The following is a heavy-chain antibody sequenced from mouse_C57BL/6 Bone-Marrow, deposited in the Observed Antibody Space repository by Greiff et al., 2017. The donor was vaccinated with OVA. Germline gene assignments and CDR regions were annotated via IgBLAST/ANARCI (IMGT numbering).Heavy chain of an antibody. CDR3: ARGVTTRYYYAMDY. CDR2: IHPNSGST. J-gene: IGHJ4*01. Sequence: QVQLQQPGAELVKPGASVKLSCKASGYTFTSYWMHWVKQRPGQGLEWIGMIHPNSGSTNYNEKFKSKATLTVDKSSSTAYMQLSSLTSEDSAVYCCARGVTTRYYYAMDYWGQGTSVTVSS. D-gene: IGHD2-2*01. V-gene: IGHV1-64*01. CDR1: GYTFTSYW.